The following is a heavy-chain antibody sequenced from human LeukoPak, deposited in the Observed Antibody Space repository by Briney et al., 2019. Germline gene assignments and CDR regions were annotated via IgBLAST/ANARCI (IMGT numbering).Heavy chain of an antibody. V-gene: IGHV4-4*07. CDR2: IVPSGIT. Sequence: SETLSLTCTVSGASIRSYYWSWLRQPAGKGLEWIGRIVPSGITNYNPSLESRVTMSVDTSKNQFSLKSKSVTAADTALYYCAKEGAAPGPDFDYWGQGIPVIVSS. CDR1: GASIRSYY. CDR3: AKEGAAPGPDFDY. D-gene: IGHD6-13*01. J-gene: IGHJ4*02.